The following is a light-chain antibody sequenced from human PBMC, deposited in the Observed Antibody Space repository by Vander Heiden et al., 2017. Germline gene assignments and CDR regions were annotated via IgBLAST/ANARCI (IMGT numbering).Light chain of an antibody. CDR2: EVT. CDR3: TSYAGSDTLV. J-gene: IGLJ2*01. V-gene: IGLV2-8*01. CDR1: STHVGGYNY. Sequence: QSALTQPPSASASPGQSVPISCTGPSTHVGGYNYVSWYQHQPGRAPKLMIYEVTKRPSGVPARFSGSKSGNTASLTVSGLQADDEADYYCTSYAGSDTLVFGGGTKLTVL.